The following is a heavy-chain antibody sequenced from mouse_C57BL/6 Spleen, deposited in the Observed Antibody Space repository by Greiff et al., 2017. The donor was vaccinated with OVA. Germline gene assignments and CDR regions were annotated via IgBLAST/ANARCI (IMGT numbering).Heavy chain of an antibody. J-gene: IGHJ1*03. D-gene: IGHD2-1*01. CDR1: GYTFTNYW. Sequence: VQLQQSGAELVRPGTSVKMSCKASGYTFTNYWIGWAKQRPGHGLEWIGDIYPGGGYTNYNEKCKGKATLTADKSSSTAYMQFSSLTSEDSAIYYCARRGQYGNYPYWYFDVWGTGTTVTVSS. V-gene: IGHV1-63*01. CDR3: ARRGQYGNYPYWYFDV. CDR2: IYPGGGYT.